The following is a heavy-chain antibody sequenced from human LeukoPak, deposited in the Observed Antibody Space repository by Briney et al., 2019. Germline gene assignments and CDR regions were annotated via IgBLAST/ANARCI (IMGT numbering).Heavy chain of an antibody. CDR1: GDSISSSY. Sequence: PSETLSLTCTVSGDSISSSYWGWIRQPAGKGLEWIGRIHTSGSTYYSPSLKSRVTMSVDTSTNQFSLKLSSVTAADTAMYYCARVRLGRGLDYWGQGTQVTVSS. CDR2: IHTSGST. V-gene: IGHV4-4*07. D-gene: IGHD6-19*01. CDR3: ARVRLGRGLDY. J-gene: IGHJ4*02.